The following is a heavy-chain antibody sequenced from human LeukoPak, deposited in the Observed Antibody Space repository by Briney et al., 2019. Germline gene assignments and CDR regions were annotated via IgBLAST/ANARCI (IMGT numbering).Heavy chain of an antibody. Sequence: PGGPLRLSCAASGFTFSSYEMNWVRQAPGKGLEWVSYISSNGRTIYYAASVKGRFTISRDNAKNSLYLQMNSLRAEDTAVYYCASGITMINYYWGQGTLVTVSS. V-gene: IGHV3-48*03. CDR1: GFTFSSYE. CDR2: ISSNGRTI. J-gene: IGHJ4*02. CDR3: ASGITMINYY. D-gene: IGHD3-22*01.